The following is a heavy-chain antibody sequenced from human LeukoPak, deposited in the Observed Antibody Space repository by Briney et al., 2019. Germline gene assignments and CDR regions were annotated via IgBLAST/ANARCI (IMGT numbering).Heavy chain of an antibody. D-gene: IGHD4-17*01. V-gene: IGHV5-51*01. CDR3: AGGVYGDYYFDY. CDR2: IYPRDSDT. Sequence: GGSLKISCKGSGYNFATHWIGWVRQMPGKGLEWMGIIYPRDSDTRYSPSFQGQVTISADKSISTAYLQWSSLKASDTAMYYCAGGVYGDYYFDYWGQGTLVTVSS. CDR1: GYNFATHW. J-gene: IGHJ4*02.